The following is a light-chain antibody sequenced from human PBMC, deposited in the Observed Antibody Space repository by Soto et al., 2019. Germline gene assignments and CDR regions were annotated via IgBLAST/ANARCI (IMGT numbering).Light chain of an antibody. CDR1: QSISSY. Sequence: DIQMTQSPSSLSASVGDRVTITCRASQSISSYLNWYQQKPGKAPKLLIYAASSLQSGVPSRFSGSGSETDFTITISSLQPEDLAIYYSQYSYSTPLAFGQGTKVKIK. J-gene: IGKJ1*01. CDR2: AAS. V-gene: IGKV1-39*01. CDR3: QYSYSTPLA.